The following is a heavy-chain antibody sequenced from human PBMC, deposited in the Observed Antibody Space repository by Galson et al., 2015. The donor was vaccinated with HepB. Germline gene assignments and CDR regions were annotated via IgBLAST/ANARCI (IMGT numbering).Heavy chain of an antibody. CDR2: ISSSSSNI. D-gene: IGHD6-13*01. J-gene: IGHJ5*02. CDR3: ARDGDSSSWKPGWWFDP. CDR1: RFTFSLYS. Sequence: SLRLSCAASRFTFSLYSMNWVRQAPGKGLEWVSSISSSSSNIYYADSVKGRFTISRDNAKNSLYLQMNSLRAEDTAVYYCARDGDSSSWKPGWWFDPWGQGTLVTVSS. V-gene: IGHV3-21*01.